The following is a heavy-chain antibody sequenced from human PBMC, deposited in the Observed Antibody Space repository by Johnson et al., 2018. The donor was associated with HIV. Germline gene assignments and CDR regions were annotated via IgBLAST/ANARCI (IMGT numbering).Heavy chain of an antibody. D-gene: IGHD3-22*01. CDR2: ISSDGSNK. Sequence: QVQLVESGGGVVQPGGSLRLSCVASGFTFSRYGMQWVRQAPGKGLECVAVISSDGSNKYYADSVKGRFTISRDNSKNTLYLQMNSLRAGDTAVYYCARSYYDSSGYPHDAFDIWGQGTMVTVSS. V-gene: IGHV3-30*03. CDR1: GFTFSRYG. J-gene: IGHJ3*02. CDR3: ARSYYDSSGYPHDAFDI.